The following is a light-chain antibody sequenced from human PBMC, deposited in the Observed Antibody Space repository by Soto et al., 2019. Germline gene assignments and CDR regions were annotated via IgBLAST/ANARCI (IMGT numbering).Light chain of an antibody. CDR3: SSYTSTSTLV. CDR1: SSDVGGFNY. J-gene: IGLJ2*01. Sequence: QSVLTQPASVSGSPGQSITISCTGTSSDVGGFNYVSWYQQHPGKAPKLVIFEVSNRPSGVSTRFSGSKSGITASLTISGLQAEDEADFYCSSYTSTSTLVFGGGTKLTVL. V-gene: IGLV2-14*01. CDR2: EVS.